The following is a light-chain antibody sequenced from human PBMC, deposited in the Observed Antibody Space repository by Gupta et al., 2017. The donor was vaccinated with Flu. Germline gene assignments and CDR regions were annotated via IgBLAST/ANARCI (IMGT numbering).Light chain of an antibody. CDR3: SSHAGRVTWV. V-gene: IGLV2-11*01. J-gene: IGLJ1*01. CDR2: DVT. Sequence: QSAPTPPRSVSGSPGQSVTISCTGTSSDVGGYNRVSWYQQRPGKAPKLILYDVTERPSGVPDRFSGSKSGNTASLTISGLHGDDEADYYCSSHAGRVTWVFGTGTTVTVL. CDR1: SSDVGGYNR.